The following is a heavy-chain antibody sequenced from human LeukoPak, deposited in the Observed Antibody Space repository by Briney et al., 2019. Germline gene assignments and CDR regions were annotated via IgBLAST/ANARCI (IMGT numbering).Heavy chain of an antibody. CDR2: ISGYNGYT. J-gene: IGHJ5*02. D-gene: IGHD3-22*01. V-gene: IGHV1-18*01. Sequence: ASVKVSCKASGYTFTSYGISWVRQAPGQGLEWMGWISGYNGYTHYANNHQGRVTMTTDTSTSTAYMELRSLRSDDTAVYYCARDEARSSSGYYPNWFDPWGQGTLVTVSS. CDR3: ARDEARSSSGYYPNWFDP. CDR1: GYTFTSYG.